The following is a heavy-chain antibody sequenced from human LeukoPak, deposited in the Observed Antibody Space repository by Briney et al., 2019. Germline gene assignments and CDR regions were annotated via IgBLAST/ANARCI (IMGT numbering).Heavy chain of an antibody. CDR1: GGSFSGYY. D-gene: IGHD7-27*01. CDR2: INHSGST. CDR3: ARGRRQQGIDY. Sequence: SETLSLTCAVYGGSFSGYYWSWIRQPPGKGLEWIGEINHSGSTNYNPSLKSRVTIPVDTSKNQFSLKLSSVTAADTAVYYCARGRRQQGIDYWGQGTLVTVSS. J-gene: IGHJ4*02. V-gene: IGHV4-34*01.